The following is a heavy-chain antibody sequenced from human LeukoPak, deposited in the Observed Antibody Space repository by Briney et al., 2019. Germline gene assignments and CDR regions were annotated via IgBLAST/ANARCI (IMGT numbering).Heavy chain of an antibody. V-gene: IGHV3-48*03. D-gene: IGHD3-10*02. CDR3: AELGITMIGGV. Sequence: GGSLRLSCAASGFTFSSYEMNWVRQAPGKGLDWVSYISTSGSTIYYADSVKGRFTISRDNAKNSLYLQMNSLRAEDTAVYYCAELGITMIGGVWGKGTTVTVSS. CDR2: ISTSGSTI. CDR1: GFTFSSYE. J-gene: IGHJ6*04.